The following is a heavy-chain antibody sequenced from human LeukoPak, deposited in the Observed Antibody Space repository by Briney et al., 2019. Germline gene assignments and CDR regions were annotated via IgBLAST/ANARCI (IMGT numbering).Heavy chain of an antibody. D-gene: IGHD2-21*01. Sequence: GGSLRLSCAASGFTFSSYGMHWVRQAPGKGLEWVAVIWYDGSNKYYADSVKGRFTISRDNSKNTLYLQMNSLRAEDTAVYYCAKSLGDGVNGNHYFDYWGQGTLVTVSS. CDR3: AKSLGDGVNGNHYFDY. CDR2: IWYDGSNK. CDR1: GFTFSSYG. V-gene: IGHV3-33*06. J-gene: IGHJ4*02.